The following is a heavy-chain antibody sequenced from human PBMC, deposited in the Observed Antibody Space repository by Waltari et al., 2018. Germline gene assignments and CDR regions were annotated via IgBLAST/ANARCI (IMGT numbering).Heavy chain of an antibody. CDR1: GGSFMDSY. Sequence: QVQLQQWGAGLLKPSETLSLTCAVYGGSFMDSYCRWLRQPPGKGREWIGEINHSGSTNYNPSLKSRVTISVNTSKNQFSLKLSSVTAADTAVYYCARAPPYYYDSSGYNPWGQGTLVTVS. D-gene: IGHD3-22*01. CDR3: ARAPPYYYDSSGYNP. J-gene: IGHJ5*02. V-gene: IGHV4-34*01. CDR2: INHSGST.